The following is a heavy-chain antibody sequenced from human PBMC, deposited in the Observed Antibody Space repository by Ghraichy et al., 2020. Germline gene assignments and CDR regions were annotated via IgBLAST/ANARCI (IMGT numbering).Heavy chain of an antibody. Sequence: ASVKVSCKASGYTFTSYDINWVRQATGQGLEWMGWMNPNSGNTGYAQKFQGRVTMTRNTSISTAYMELSSLRSEDTAVYYCARGKLLKYQRDIIYGMDVWGQGTTVTVSS. CDR3: ARGKLLKYQRDIIYGMDV. D-gene: IGHD2-2*01. V-gene: IGHV1-8*01. J-gene: IGHJ6*02. CDR2: MNPNSGNT. CDR1: GYTFTSYD.